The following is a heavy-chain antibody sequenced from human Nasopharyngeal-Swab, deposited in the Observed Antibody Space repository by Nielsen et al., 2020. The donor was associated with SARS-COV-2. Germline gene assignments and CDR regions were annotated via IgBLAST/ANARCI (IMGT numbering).Heavy chain of an antibody. CDR1: GGSISSYY. Sequence: SETLSLTRAISGGSISSYYWSWIRQPPGKGLEWIGCIHYSGSTYYNPSLKSRVTMAVDTSNNQFSLKVTSVTAADTAVYYCAREQRGGDFWTRHHYNGMDVWGQGTTVTVSS. CDR2: IHYSGST. CDR3: AREQRGGDFWTRHHYNGMDV. J-gene: IGHJ6*02. V-gene: IGHV4-59*13. D-gene: IGHD3/OR15-3a*01.